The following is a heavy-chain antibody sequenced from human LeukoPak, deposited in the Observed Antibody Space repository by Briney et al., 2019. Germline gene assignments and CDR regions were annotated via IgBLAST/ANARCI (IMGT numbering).Heavy chain of an antibody. CDR2: IYTSGST. CDR3: AGTTVTTGFDY. CDR1: GGSISSGSYY. V-gene: IGHV4-61*02. Sequence: PSQTLSLTCTVSGGSISSGSYYWSWIRQPAGKGLEWIGRIYTSGSTNYNPSLKSRVTISVDTPKNQFSLKLSSVTAADTAVYYCAGTTVTTGFDYWGQGTLVTVSS. J-gene: IGHJ4*02. D-gene: IGHD4-17*01.